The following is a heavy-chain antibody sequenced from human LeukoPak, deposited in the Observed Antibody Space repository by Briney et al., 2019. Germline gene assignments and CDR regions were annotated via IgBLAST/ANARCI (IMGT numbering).Heavy chain of an antibody. CDR2: VSYDGSNK. D-gene: IGHD6-19*01. CDR3: AKDRYSSGWYGAYYYGMDV. CDR1: GFTFSSYG. J-gene: IGHJ6*02. Sequence: PGGSLRLSCAASGFTFSSYGMHWVRQAPGKGLEWVAVVSYDGSNKYYADSVKGRFTISRDNSKNTLYLQMNSLRAEDTAVYYCAKDRYSSGWYGAYYYGMDVWGQGTTVTVSS. V-gene: IGHV3-30*18.